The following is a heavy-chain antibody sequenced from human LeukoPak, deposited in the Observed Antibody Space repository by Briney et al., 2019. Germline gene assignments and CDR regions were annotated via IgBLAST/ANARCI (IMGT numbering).Heavy chain of an antibody. Sequence: GGSLKLSCAASGFAFSNYGMHWVRQAPGKGLVWVSRISSDGGSTTYADSVKGRFTISRDNAKNTLYLQINSLRAEDTGVYYCTRDGGGSYYTGYHWRQGTLVTVSS. D-gene: IGHD1-26*01. V-gene: IGHV3-74*01. CDR1: GFAFSNYG. CDR2: ISSDGGST. J-gene: IGHJ5*02. CDR3: TRDGGGSYYTGYH.